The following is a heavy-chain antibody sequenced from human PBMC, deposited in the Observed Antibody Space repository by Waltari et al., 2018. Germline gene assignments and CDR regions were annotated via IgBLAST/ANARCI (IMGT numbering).Heavy chain of an antibody. CDR3: AKGSGGYYYYYYMDV. Sequence: EVQLVESGGVVVQPGGSLRLSCAASGFTFDDYAMHWVRQAPGKGLEWVSLIRWDGGSTYYADSVKGGFTISRDNSKNSLYLQMNSLRAEDTALYYCAKGSGGYYYYYYMDVWGKGTTVTVSS. CDR1: GFTFDDYA. V-gene: IGHV3-43D*03. D-gene: IGHD2-15*01. J-gene: IGHJ6*03. CDR2: IRWDGGST.